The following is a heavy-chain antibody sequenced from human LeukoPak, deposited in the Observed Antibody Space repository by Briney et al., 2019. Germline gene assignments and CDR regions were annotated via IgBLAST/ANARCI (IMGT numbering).Heavy chain of an antibody. Sequence: GGSLRLSCAASGFAFSSYAMTWVRQAPGKGLEWVSAFSASGGNTYYAESVKGRFTISRDNSNNTLYLYMNSLRAGDTAVYYCAKDRSSGWFVGYFDSWGLGPLVTVSS. J-gene: IGHJ4*02. V-gene: IGHV3-23*01. CDR2: FSASGGNT. CDR1: GFAFSSYA. D-gene: IGHD6-19*01. CDR3: AKDRSSGWFVGYFDS.